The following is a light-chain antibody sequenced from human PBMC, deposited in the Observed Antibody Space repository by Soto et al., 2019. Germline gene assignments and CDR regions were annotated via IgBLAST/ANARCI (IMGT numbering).Light chain of an antibody. CDR1: QSVSSN. CDR3: QQYNNWPPWT. CDR2: GAS. J-gene: IGKJ1*01. Sequence: EIVMTQSPATLSVSXGXXXXXXXXXSQSVSSNLAWYQQKPGQAPRLLIYGASTRATGIPARFSGSGSGTEFTLTISSLQSEDFAVYYCQQYNNWPPWTFGQGTKVDI. V-gene: IGKV3-15*01.